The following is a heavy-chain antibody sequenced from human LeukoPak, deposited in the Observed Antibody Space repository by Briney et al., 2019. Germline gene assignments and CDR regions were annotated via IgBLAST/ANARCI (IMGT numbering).Heavy chain of an antibody. CDR1: GFTFSSYA. V-gene: IGHV3-23*01. CDR2: ISGSGGST. J-gene: IGHJ5*02. D-gene: IGHD5-12*01. Sequence: GGSLRLSYAASGFTFSSYAMSWVRQAPGKGLEWVSAISGSGGSTYYADSVKGRFTISRDNSKNTLYLQMNSLRAEDTAVYYCAKDHSGYERFDPWGQGTLVTVSS. CDR3: AKDHSGYERFDP.